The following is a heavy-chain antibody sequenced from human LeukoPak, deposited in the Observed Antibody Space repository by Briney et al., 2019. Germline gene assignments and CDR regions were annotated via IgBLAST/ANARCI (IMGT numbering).Heavy chain of an antibody. CDR2: INHSGST. CDR3: ARDRGYSYGP. J-gene: IGHJ5*02. Sequence: PSETLSLTCAVYGGSFSGYYWSWIRQPPGKGLEWIGEINHSGSTNYNPSLKSRVTISVDTSKNQFSLKVSSVTAADTAVYYCARDRGYSYGPWGQGTLVTVSS. D-gene: IGHD5-18*01. V-gene: IGHV4-34*01. CDR1: GGSFSGYY.